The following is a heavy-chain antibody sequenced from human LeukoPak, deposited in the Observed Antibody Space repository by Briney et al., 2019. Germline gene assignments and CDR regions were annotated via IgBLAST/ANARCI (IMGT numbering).Heavy chain of an antibody. D-gene: IGHD6-19*01. CDR2: TYYRSKWYS. V-gene: IGHV6-1*01. Sequence: SQTLSLTCAISGDSVSSNSAAWNWIRQSPSRGLEWLGRTYYRSKWYSDYAPSMRGRISINADTSKNQFSLQLNSVTPEDTAVYYCARDLGNTGWYTFEYWGQGTLVTVSS. J-gene: IGHJ4*02. CDR3: ARDLGNTGWYTFEY. CDR1: GDSVSSNSAA.